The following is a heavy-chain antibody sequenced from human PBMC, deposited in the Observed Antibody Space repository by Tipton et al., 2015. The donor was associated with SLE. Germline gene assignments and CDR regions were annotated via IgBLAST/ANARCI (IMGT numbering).Heavy chain of an antibody. CDR2: IYHSGST. J-gene: IGHJ3*02. CDR3: ARDDRSGSRDAFDI. D-gene: IGHD1-26*01. V-gene: IGHV4-38-2*02. CDR1: GYSISSGYY. Sequence: GLVKPSETLSLTCAVSGYSISSGYYWGWIRQPPGKGLEWIGSIYHSGSTYYNPSLKSRVTISVDTSKNQFSLKLSSVTAADTAVYYCARDDRSGSRDAFDIWGQGTMVTVSS.